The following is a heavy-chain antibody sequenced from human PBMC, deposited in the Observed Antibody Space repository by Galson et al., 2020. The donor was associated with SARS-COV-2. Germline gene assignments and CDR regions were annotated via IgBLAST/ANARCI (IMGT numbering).Heavy chain of an antibody. Sequence: SETLSLTCTVSGGSISSGDYYWSWIRQPPGKGLEWIGYIYYSGSTYYNPSLKSRVTISVDTSKNQFSLKLSSVTAADTAVYYCARVGPLYCSGGSCYRLLTGTRAAFDIWGQGTMVTVSS. CDR3: ARVGPLYCSGGSCYRLLTGTRAAFDI. CDR1: GGSISSGDYY. J-gene: IGHJ3*02. V-gene: IGHV4-30-4*01. D-gene: IGHD2-15*01. CDR2: IYYSGST.